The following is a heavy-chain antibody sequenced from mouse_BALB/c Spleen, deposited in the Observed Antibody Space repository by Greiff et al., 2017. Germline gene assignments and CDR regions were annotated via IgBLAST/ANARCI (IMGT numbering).Heavy chain of an antibody. V-gene: IGHV5-12-2*01. CDR1: GFTFSSYT. J-gene: IGHJ1*01. CDR2: ISNGGGST. D-gene: IGHD2-4*01. CDR3: ARSMITTGDWYFDV. Sequence: EVKLQESGGGLVQPGGSLKLSCAASGFTFSSYTMSWVRQTPEKRLEWVAYISNGGGSTYYPDTVKGRFTISRDNAKNTLFLQMTSLRSEDTAMYYCARSMITTGDWYFDVWGAGTTVTVSS.